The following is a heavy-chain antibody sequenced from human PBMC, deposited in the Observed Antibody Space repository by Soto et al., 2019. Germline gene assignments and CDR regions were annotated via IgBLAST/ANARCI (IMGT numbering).Heavy chain of an antibody. CDR2: ISSSSRIT. V-gene: IGHV3-48*02. CDR1: GFIFRSYS. Sequence: PGGSLRLSCAASGFIFRSYSLNWVRQVPGKGLEWLSYISSSSRITYYADSVKGRFTVSRDNAKNSLYLQMNSLRDEDTAVYYCAKFHRSEYYYDSSGYYYVGYFDYWGQGTLVTVSS. CDR3: AKFHRSEYYYDSSGYYYVGYFDY. J-gene: IGHJ4*02. D-gene: IGHD3-22*01.